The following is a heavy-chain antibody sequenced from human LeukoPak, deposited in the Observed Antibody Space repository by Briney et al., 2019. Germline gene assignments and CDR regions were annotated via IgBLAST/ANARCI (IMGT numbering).Heavy chain of an antibody. D-gene: IGHD2-15*01. J-gene: IGHJ4*02. V-gene: IGHV4-59*12. Sequence: SETLSLTCTVSGGSISSYYWSWIRQPPGKGLEWMGYIYYSGSNNYNPSLKSRVIISVDPSNNQFSLKLSSVTAADTAVYYCARARYSKSPYYFDYWGQGTLVTVSS. CDR3: ARARYSKSPYYFDY. CDR2: IYYSGSN. CDR1: GGSISSYY.